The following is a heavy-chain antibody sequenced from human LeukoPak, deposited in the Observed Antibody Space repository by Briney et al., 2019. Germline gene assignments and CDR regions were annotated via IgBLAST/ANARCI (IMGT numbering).Heavy chain of an antibody. D-gene: IGHD6-13*01. J-gene: IGHJ4*02. CDR3: AKEDIAAAGPLDY. CDR1: GFTFSSYA. Sequence: GGSLRLSCAASGFTFSSYAMHWVRQAPGKGLEWVAVISYDGSNKYYADSVKGRFTISRDNSKNTLYLQMNSLRAEDTAVYYCAKEDIAAAGPLDYWGQGTLVTVSS. V-gene: IGHV3-30-3*01. CDR2: ISYDGSNK.